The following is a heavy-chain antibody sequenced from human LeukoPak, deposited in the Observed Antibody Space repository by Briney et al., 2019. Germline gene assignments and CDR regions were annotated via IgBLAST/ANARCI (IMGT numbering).Heavy chain of an antibody. V-gene: IGHV5-51*01. D-gene: IGHD4-17*01. CDR1: GYDFSTYY. CDR2: IYPGDYDT. J-gene: IGHJ3*02. Sequence: GESLKISCKGSGYDFSTYYIGWGRQLPGKGREWMGGIYPGDYDTTDSPSFKDEVTMSVDKSSSSAYLQWRSLKASDTAMHYCARLMLFEYGDYGDAFDIWGQGTMVTVSS. CDR3: ARLMLFEYGDYGDAFDI.